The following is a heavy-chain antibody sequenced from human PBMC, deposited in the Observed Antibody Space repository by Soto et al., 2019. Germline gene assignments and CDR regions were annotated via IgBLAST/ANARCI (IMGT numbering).Heavy chain of an antibody. J-gene: IGHJ2*01. CDR2: ISYDGSNK. CDR3: AKASDFWSGNDHGYFDL. V-gene: IGHV3-30*18. Sequence: QVQLVESGGGVVQPGRSLRLSCAASGFTFSSYGMHWVRQAPGKGLEWVAVISYDGSNKYYADSVKGRFTISRDNSKNTLYLQMNSLRAEDTAVYYWAKASDFWSGNDHGYFDLWGRGTLVTVSS. D-gene: IGHD3-3*01. CDR1: GFTFSSYG.